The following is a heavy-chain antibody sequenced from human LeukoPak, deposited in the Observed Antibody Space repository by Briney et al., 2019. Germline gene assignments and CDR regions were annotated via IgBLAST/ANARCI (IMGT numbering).Heavy chain of an antibody. CDR3: ARSLSSSRYWFDP. CDR2: IYYSGST. D-gene: IGHD6-13*01. V-gene: IGHV4-59*01. J-gene: IGHJ5*02. CDR1: GGSISSYY. Sequence: SETLSLTCTVSGGSISSYYWSWIRQPPGKGLEWIGYIYYSGSTNYNPSLKSRVTISVDTPKNQISLKLTSVTAADTAVYYCARSLSSSRYWFDPWGQGTLVTVSS.